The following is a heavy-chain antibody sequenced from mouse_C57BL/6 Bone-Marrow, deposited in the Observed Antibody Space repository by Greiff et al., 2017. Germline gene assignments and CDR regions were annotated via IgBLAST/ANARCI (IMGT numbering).Heavy chain of an antibody. CDR2: FHPYNDNT. CDR1: GYSLTTYP. D-gene: IGHD2-1*01. J-gene: IGHJ2*01. V-gene: IGHV1-47*01. CDR3: AKGGNYRGYYFDY. Sequence: QVQLKESGAELVKPGASVKMSCNASGYSLTTYPIEWMKQNHGKSLEWIGNFHPYNDNTKYNEKFYGKATLNVEKSYSTVYLELSRLTSDDSAFYYCAKGGNYRGYYFDYWGQGTTLTVSS.